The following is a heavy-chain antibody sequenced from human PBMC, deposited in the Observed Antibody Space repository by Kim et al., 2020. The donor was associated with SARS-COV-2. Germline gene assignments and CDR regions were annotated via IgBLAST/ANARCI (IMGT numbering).Heavy chain of an antibody. V-gene: IGHV3-48*01. CDR2: I. D-gene: IGHD6-6*01. Sequence: ISYPASVKGRFTISRDNVKNSLYLQMNSLRAEDTAVYYCARGIGQLPLDYWGQGTLVTVSS. J-gene: IGHJ4*02. CDR3: ARGIGQLPLDY.